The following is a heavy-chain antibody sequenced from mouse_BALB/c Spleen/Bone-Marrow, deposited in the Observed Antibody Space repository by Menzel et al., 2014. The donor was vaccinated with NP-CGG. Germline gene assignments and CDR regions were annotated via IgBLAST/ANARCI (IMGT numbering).Heavy chain of an antibody. V-gene: IGHV2-5*01. J-gene: IGHJ4*01. CDR3: AKNRRGTRAMDC. D-gene: IGHD3-3*01. CDR1: GFSLTNYG. CDR2: IWRGGST. Sequence: VQLVESGPGLVQSSQSLSITCTVSGFSLTNYGVHWVRQSPGKGLEWLGVIWRGGSTDYNAAFMSRLSITRDNSKSQVFFKMNSLQADDTAIYYCAKNRRGTRAMDCWGQGTSVTVSS.